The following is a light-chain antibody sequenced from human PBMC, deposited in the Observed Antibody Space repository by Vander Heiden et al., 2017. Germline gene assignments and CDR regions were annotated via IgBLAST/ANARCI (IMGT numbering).Light chain of an antibody. J-gene: IGLJ2*01. CDR3: QSFDSYLTSPL. CDR2: GNT. CDR1: SSDIGAGYD. V-gene: IGLV1-40*01. Sequence: QSVLSQPPSVSGAPGQSVTISCTGSSSDIGAGYDLNWYHQRPGAAPKVLIYGNTNRPSGVPDRFPGSQSGTSASLAITGLQAEDEANYYCQSFDSYLTSPLFGGGTKLTVL.